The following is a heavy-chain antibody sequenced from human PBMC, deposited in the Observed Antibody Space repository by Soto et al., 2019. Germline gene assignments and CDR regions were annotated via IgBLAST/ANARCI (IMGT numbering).Heavy chain of an antibody. CDR1: GYSFTSYW. Sequence: EVQLVQSGAEVNKPWESLKISCKGSGYSFTSYWIGWVRQMPGKGLEWMGIIYPGDSDTRYSPSFQGQVTISADKSISTAYLQWSSLKASDTAMYYCATMREIWFGEGAVLDVWGQGTTVTVSS. V-gene: IGHV5-51*03. CDR2: IYPGDSDT. D-gene: IGHD3-10*01. CDR3: ATMREIWFGEGAVLDV. J-gene: IGHJ6*02.